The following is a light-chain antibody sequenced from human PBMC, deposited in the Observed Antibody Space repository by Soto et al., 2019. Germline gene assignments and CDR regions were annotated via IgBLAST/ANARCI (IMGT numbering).Light chain of an antibody. J-gene: IGLJ2*01. Sequence: QSALTQPASVSGSPGQSITISCTGTSSDVCGYNYVSWYQQPPGKAPKLMIYDVSNRPSGVSNRFSGSKSGNTASLTISGLQAEDEDDYYCSSYTSSSTHKLVFGGGTKLTVL. CDR3: SSYTSSSTHKLV. CDR1: SSDVCGYNY. V-gene: IGLV2-14*01. CDR2: DVS.